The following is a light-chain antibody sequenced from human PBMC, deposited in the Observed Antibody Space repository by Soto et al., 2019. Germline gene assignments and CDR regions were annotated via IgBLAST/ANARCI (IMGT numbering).Light chain of an antibody. Sequence: EIVMTQSPVALSVSPGESAALSCRASQSVGRNFAWYQQRTGQAPRVLIYVTSTRATGVPARFSGSGSGTDFPLTISSLHSEDFAVYYCQQYNKWPYTFGQGTRLEIK. CDR3: QQYNKWPYT. J-gene: IGKJ2*01. V-gene: IGKV3-15*01. CDR1: QSVGRN. CDR2: VTS.